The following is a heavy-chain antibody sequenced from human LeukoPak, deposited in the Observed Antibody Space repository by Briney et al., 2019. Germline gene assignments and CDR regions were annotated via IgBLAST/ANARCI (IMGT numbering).Heavy chain of an antibody. Sequence: SETLSLTCTVSGGSISRSSYHWGWIRQPPGEGLEWIGSIYYTGTTYYNPSLKSRVTISVDTSKNQFSLKLSSVTAADTAVYYCAREVVAAAGTVDYWGQGALVIVSS. V-gene: IGHV4-39*07. CDR1: GGSISRSSYH. CDR3: AREVVAAAGTVDY. CDR2: IYYTGTT. D-gene: IGHD6-13*01. J-gene: IGHJ4*02.